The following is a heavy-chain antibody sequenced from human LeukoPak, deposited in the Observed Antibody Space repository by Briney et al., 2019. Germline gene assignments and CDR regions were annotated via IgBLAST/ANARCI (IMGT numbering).Heavy chain of an antibody. CDR2: IYYSGNT. J-gene: IGHJ2*01. V-gene: IGHV4-59*08. CDR1: GGSISSYY. CDR3: ARRGSGASLEYYFDL. Sequence: PSETLSLTCTVSGGSISSYYWSWIRQPPREGLEYIGYIYYSGNTNSNPSLNSRVTISVDTSKNQFSLKLSSVTAADTAVYYCARRGSGASLEYYFDLWGRGTLVTVSS. D-gene: IGHD1-14*01.